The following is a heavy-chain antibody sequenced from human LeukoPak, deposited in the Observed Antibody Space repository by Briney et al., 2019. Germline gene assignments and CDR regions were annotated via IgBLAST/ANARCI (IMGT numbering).Heavy chain of an antibody. CDR1: GGSISSGSYY. CDR3: AKGGVGYGLDP. V-gene: IGHV4-61*02. CDR2: IHTSGST. J-gene: IGHJ5*02. D-gene: IGHD2-8*02. Sequence: PSETLSLTCTVSGGSISSGSYYWSWIRQPAGKGLEWIGRIHTSGSTNYNPSLKSRVTISVDTSKNQFSLKPSSVTAADTAVYYCAKGGVGYGLDPWGQGTLVTVSS.